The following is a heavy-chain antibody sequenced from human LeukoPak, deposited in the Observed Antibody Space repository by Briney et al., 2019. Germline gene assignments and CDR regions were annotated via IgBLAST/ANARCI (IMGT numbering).Heavy chain of an antibody. J-gene: IGHJ4*02. Sequence: QAGGSLRLSCAASGFTFSSYAMHWVRQAPGKGLEWVAVISYDGSNKYYADSVKGRFTISRDNSKNTLYLQMNSLRAEDTAVYYCAKVSGGYSQKDPFDYWGQGTLVTVSS. CDR2: ISYDGSNK. CDR1: GFTFSSYA. CDR3: AKVSGGYSQKDPFDY. V-gene: IGHV3-30-3*01. D-gene: IGHD5-18*01.